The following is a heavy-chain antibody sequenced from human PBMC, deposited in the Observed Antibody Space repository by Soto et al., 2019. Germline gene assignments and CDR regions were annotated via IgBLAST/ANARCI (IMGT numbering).Heavy chain of an antibody. J-gene: IGHJ4*02. D-gene: IGHD1-20*01. CDR3: ARVTGSAYYFDY. Sequence: GCPFRDLYWNLRSEPPRAGVEWIGEINHSGSTNYNPSLKSRVTISVDTSKNQFSLKLSSVTAADTAVYYCARVTGSAYYFDYWGQGTLVTVSS. V-gene: IGHV4-34*01. CDR2: INHSGST. CDR1: GCPFRDLY.